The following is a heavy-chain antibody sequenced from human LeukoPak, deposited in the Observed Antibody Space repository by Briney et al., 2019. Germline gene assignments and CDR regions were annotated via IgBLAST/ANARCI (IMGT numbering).Heavy chain of an antibody. CDR3: ERAGLVRPWFDP. CDR1: GGSFSGYY. D-gene: IGHD6-6*01. Sequence: SETLSLTCAVYGGSFSGYYWSWIRQPPGKGLEWIGEINHSGSTNYNPSLKSRVTISVDTSKNQFSLKLSSVTAADTAVYYCERAGLVRPWFDPWGQGTLVTVSS. V-gene: IGHV4-34*01. J-gene: IGHJ5*02. CDR2: INHSGST.